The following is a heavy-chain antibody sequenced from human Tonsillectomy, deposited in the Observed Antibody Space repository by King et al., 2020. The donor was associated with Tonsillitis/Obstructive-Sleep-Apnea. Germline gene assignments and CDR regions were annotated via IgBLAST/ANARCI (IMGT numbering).Heavy chain of an antibody. CDR3: ARREDYGAEGAFEV. CDR2: IYPGDADT. CDR1: GYSFTTYW. Sequence: VQLVESGAEVKKPGESLKISCMGSGYSFTTYWIGWVRQMPGNGLEWMGIIYPGDADTRYSPSFQGQVTISAGKSISTAFLQWSSLKAPDTAMYYCARREDYGAEGAFEVWGQGTLVTVSS. D-gene: IGHD4-17*01. J-gene: IGHJ3*01. V-gene: IGHV5-51*01.